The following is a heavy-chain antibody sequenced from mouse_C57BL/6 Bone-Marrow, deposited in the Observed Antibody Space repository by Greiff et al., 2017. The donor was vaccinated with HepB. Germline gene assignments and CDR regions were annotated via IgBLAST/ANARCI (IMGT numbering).Heavy chain of an antibody. CDR2: ISSGGSYT. CDR3: ARRGILLLRFPWFAY. CDR1: GFTFSSYG. V-gene: IGHV5-6*01. J-gene: IGHJ3*01. D-gene: IGHD1-1*01. Sequence: EVQVVESGGDLVKPGGSLKLSCAASGFTFSSYGMSWVRQTPDKRLEWVATISSGGSYTYYPDSGKGRFTISRDNAKNTLYLQMSSLKSKDTAMYYCARRGILLLRFPWFAYWGQGTLVTVSA.